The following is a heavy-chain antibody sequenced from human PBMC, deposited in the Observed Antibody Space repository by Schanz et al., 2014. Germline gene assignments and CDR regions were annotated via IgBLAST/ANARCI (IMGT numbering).Heavy chain of an antibody. V-gene: IGHV1-69*02. CDR2: IVPIAGIT. D-gene: IGHD6-13*01. J-gene: IGHJ4*02. Sequence: QVQLVQSGAEVKKPGASVKVSCTASGGTFSSYTISWIRQAPGQGLEWMGRIVPIAGITNYAQRFQGRVTITADKSSDTAYMDVSSLRSEDTAVYYCASSGAGYSSSWDFDYWGQGTLVTVSS. CDR3: ASSGAGYSSSWDFDY. CDR1: GGTFSSYT.